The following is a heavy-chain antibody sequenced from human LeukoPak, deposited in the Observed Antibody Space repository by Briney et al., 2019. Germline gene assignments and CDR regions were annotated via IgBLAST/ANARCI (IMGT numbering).Heavy chain of an antibody. CDR2: IYPGGSDT. Sequence: GAEPQTSFNGAGCGFTSYWIGWGRPQPGKGREWMWIIYPGGSDTRYSPSLKGQVTITVDKSISPAYLQWSSLNAADTAMYYCARRASSDAFDIWGQGTMVTVSS. J-gene: IGHJ3*02. V-gene: IGHV5-51*01. CDR1: GCGFTSYW. CDR3: ARRASSDAFDI.